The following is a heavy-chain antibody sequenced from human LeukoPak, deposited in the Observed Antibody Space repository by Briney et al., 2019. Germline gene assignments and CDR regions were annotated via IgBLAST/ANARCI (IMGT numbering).Heavy chain of an antibody. CDR2: IYYSGST. J-gene: IGHJ4*02. CDR3: ASHGSGSSQPTPYLSFDY. CDR1: GGSISSYS. Sequence: SETLSLTSTVSGGSISSYSWSWIRQPPGKGLEWMGYIYYSGSTNYNPSLKSRVPISVDTSKNQFPLKLSSVTAADTAVYYCASHGSGSSQPTPYLSFDYWGQGTLVTVSS. D-gene: IGHD3-10*01. V-gene: IGHV4-59*01.